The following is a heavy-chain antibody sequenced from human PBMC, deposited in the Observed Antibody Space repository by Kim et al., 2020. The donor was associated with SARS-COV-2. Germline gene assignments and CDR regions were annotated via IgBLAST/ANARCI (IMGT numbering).Heavy chain of an antibody. D-gene: IGHD6-19*01. CDR1: GYTFTSYC. Sequence: ASVKVSCKASGYTFTSYCMHWVRQAPGQGLEWMGRINPSGGNTSYAQKFQGRVTMTRDTYKSTVYMELSSLRSEDTAVYYCARDRGLAVAGTGFDYWGQGTLVTVSS. J-gene: IGHJ4*02. V-gene: IGHV1-46*01. CDR3: ARDRGLAVAGTGFDY. CDR2: INPSGGNT.